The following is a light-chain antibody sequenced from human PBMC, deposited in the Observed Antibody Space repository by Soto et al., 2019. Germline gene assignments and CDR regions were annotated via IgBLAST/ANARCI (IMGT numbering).Light chain of an antibody. CDR2: GVS. V-gene: IGLV2-14*01. J-gene: IGLJ1*01. Sequence: SALTQPASVSGSPGQSITISCTGTITDIGAYNYVSWYQQHPGKAPKLLIYGVSSRPSGVSNRFSGSKSGNAAYLTISGLQADDEAEYYCSSYTSSITPYVFGTGTRVT. CDR1: ITDIGAYNY. CDR3: SSYTSSITPYV.